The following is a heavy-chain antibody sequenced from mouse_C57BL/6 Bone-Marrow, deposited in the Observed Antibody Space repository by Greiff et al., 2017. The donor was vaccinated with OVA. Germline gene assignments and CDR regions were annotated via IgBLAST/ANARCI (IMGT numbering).Heavy chain of an antibody. J-gene: IGHJ3*01. V-gene: IGHV1-63*01. Sequence: VQLQQSGAELVRPGTSVKMSCKASGYTFTNYWIGWAKQRPGHGLEWIGDIYPGGGYTNYNEKFKGKATLTADKSSSTAYMQVSSLTSEDSAIYYCARSGYDGYPAGFAYWGQGTLVTVSA. CDR3: ARSGYDGYPAGFAY. CDR2: IYPGGGYT. CDR1: GYTFTNYW. D-gene: IGHD2-3*01.